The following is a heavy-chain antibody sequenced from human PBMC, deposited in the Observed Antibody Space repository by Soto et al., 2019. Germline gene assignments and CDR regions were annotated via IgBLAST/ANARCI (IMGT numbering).Heavy chain of an antibody. V-gene: IGHV3-23*01. CDR3: AKSYGSGSYYYLHLYYFDY. CDR1: GFTFSSYA. D-gene: IGHD3-10*01. J-gene: IGHJ4*02. Sequence: EVQLLESGGGLVQPGGSLRLSCAASGFTFSSYAMSWVRQAPGKGLELVSAISGSGGSTYYADSVKGRVTISSDNSKNTLYLQMNSLRAEDTAVYYCAKSYGSGSYYYLHLYYFDYWGQGTLVTVSS. CDR2: ISGSGGST.